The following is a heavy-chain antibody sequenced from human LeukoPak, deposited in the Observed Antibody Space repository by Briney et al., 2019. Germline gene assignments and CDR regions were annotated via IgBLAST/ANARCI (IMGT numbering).Heavy chain of an antibody. CDR2: IKQDGSEK. V-gene: IGHV3-7*01. J-gene: IGHJ6*03. CDR3: ARAERFFGDYYYYYYMDV. Sequence: GGSLRLSCAASGFTFSSYWMSWVRQAPGKGLEWVANIKQDGSEKYYVDSVKGRFTISRDNAKNSLYLQMNSLRAEDTAVYYCARAERFFGDYYYYYYMDVWGKGTTVTVSS. CDR1: GFTFSSYW. D-gene: IGHD4-17*01.